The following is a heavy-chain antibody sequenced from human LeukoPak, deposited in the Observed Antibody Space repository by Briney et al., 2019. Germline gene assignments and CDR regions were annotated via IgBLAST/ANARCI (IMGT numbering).Heavy chain of an antibody. Sequence: PSETLSLTCTVSGYSISNGYYWGWIRQPPGKGLEWVGSIYHRGSTYYNPSLRSRVTISLDRSKKKFSLKLTSVTAADTAVYYCARAYHSSWYLNWFDPWGQGTLVTVSS. V-gene: IGHV4-38-2*02. CDR3: ARAYHSSWYLNWFDP. CDR1: GYSISNGYY. J-gene: IGHJ5*02. CDR2: IYHRGST. D-gene: IGHD6-13*01.